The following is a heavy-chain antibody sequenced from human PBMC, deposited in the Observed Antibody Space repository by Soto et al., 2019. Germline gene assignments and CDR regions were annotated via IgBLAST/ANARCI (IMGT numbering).Heavy chain of an antibody. CDR1: GFTFSSYG. Sequence: SGGSLRLSCAASGFTFSSYGMHWVRQAPGKGLEWVAVIWYDGSNQYYADSAKGRFTISRDNSKNTLYLQMNSLRAEDTAMYYCARDFLAPGNWGQGTLVTVSS. CDR2: IWYDGSNQ. J-gene: IGHJ4*02. CDR3: ARDFLAPGN. V-gene: IGHV3-33*01.